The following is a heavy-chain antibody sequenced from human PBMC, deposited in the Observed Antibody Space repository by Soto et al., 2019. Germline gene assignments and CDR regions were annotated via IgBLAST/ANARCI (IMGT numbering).Heavy chain of an antibody. J-gene: IGHJ6*02. CDR3: AILYYYDSGDYYSNYQYYGMDV. D-gene: IGHD3-22*01. Sequence: ASVKVSCKASGFTFTSFYTHWVRQAPGQGPEWMGIMHPYGGSTGYAQKFQGRVTLTRDTSTRTDYMELSSLRSDDTAVYYCAILYYYDSGDYYSNYQYYGMDVWGQGTTVTVSS. V-gene: IGHV1-46*01. CDR1: GFTFTSFY. CDR2: MHPYGGST.